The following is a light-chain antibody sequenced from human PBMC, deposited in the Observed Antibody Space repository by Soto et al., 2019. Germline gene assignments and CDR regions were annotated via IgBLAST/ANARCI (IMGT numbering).Light chain of an antibody. V-gene: IGKV3-11*01. Sequence: EIVLTQSPATLSLSPGERATLSCRASQSVSGYLVWYQQKPGQAPRLLIYEASTRATGIPARFSGSGTGTGFTLTINRLEPEDFAVYFCHQRSYWPWTFGQGTKVEIK. J-gene: IGKJ1*01. CDR2: EAS. CDR1: QSVSGY. CDR3: HQRSYWPWT.